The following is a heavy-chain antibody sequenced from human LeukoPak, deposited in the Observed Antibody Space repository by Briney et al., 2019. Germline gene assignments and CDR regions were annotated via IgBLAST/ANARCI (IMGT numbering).Heavy chain of an antibody. Sequence: GGSLRLSCAASGFTFSSYWMHWVRQAPGKGLVWVSRINSDGSSTSYADSVKGRFTISRDNAKNTLYLQMNSLRAEDTAVYYCARAEYSYGSTGQDFDYWGQGTLVAVSS. CDR3: ARAEYSYGSTGQDFDY. V-gene: IGHV3-74*01. CDR2: INSDGSST. CDR1: GFTFSSYW. J-gene: IGHJ4*02. D-gene: IGHD5-18*01.